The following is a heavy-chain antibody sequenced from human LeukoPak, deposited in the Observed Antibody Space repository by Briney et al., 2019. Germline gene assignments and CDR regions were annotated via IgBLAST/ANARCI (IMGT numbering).Heavy chain of an antibody. CDR3: AKGGYYYDSSGSLRA. J-gene: IGHJ5*02. D-gene: IGHD3-22*01. Sequence: GGSLRLSCAASGFTFSSYVMHWVRQAPGKGLEWVTVISYDGSNKYYADSVKGRFTISRDNSKNTLYLQMNSLRAEDTAVYYCAKGGYYYDSSGSLRAWGQGTLVTVSS. CDR1: GFTFSSYV. CDR2: ISYDGSNK. V-gene: IGHV3-30*04.